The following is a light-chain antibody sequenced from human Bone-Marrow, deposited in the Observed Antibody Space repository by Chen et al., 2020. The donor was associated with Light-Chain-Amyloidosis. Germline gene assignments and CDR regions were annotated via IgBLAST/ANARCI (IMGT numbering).Light chain of an antibody. V-gene: IGLV2-14*01. CDR1: SSDVGGDNH. CDR2: EVT. J-gene: IGLJ1*01. Sequence: QSALTQPASLSGSPGQSITISCTGTSSDVGGDNHVSRYQPHPDKAPKLMIYEVTNRPSWVPDRVSGSKSDNTASLTISGLQTEDEADYFCSSYTITNTLVFGSGTRVTVL. CDR3: SSYTITNTLV.